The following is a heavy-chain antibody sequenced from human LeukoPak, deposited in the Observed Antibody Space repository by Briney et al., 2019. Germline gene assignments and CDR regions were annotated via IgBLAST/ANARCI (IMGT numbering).Heavy chain of an antibody. J-gene: IGHJ5*02. V-gene: IGHV3-21*01. CDR2: ISSSSSYI. Sequence: GGSLRLSCAASGFTFSSYSMNWVRQAPGKGLEWVSSISSSSSYIYYADSVKGRFTISRDNAKNSLYLQMNSLRAEDTAVYYCARDGRYYDSSGGNWFDPWGQGTLATVSS. CDR1: GFTFSSYS. CDR3: ARDGRYYDSSGGNWFDP. D-gene: IGHD3-22*01.